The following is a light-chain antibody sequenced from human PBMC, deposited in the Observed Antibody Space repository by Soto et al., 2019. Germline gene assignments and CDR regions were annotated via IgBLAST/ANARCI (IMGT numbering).Light chain of an antibody. V-gene: IGLV2-14*01. Sequence: QSALTQPASVSGSPGQSIAISCTGTSSDVGGYNYVSWYQQHPGKAPKLMIYDVSNRPSGVPNRFSGSKSDNTASLTISGLQAEDEADYYCSSYTSSSTRVFGGGTKLTVL. CDR3: SSYTSSSTRV. CDR2: DVS. J-gene: IGLJ2*01. CDR1: SSDVGGYNY.